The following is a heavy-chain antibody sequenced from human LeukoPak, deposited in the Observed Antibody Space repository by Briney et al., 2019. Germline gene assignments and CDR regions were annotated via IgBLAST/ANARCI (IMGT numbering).Heavy chain of an antibody. J-gene: IGHJ4*02. CDR1: GFTVSSNY. V-gene: IGHV3-66*01. Sequence: GGSLRLSCAASGFTVSSNYMSWVRQAPGKGLEWVSVIYGGGSTYYADSVKGRFTISRDNSKNTLYLQMNSLRAEDTAVYYCARGAYCGGDCYSYYFDYWGQGTLVTVSS. D-gene: IGHD2-21*02. CDR3: ARGAYCGGDCYSYYFDY. CDR2: IYGGGST.